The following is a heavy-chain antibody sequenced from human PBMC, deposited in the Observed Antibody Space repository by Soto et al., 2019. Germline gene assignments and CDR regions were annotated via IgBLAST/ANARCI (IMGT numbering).Heavy chain of an antibody. V-gene: IGHV5-51*01. Sequence: GESLKISCKGSGYSFTSYWIGWVRQMPGKGLEWMGIIYPGDSDTRYSPSFQGQVTISADKSTSTAYLQWSSLKASDTAMYYCARQYSTTNYYYYGMDVWGQGTTVTVYS. CDR3: ARQYSTTNYYYYGMDV. CDR1: GYSFTSYW. D-gene: IGHD6-13*01. J-gene: IGHJ6*02. CDR2: IYPGDSDT.